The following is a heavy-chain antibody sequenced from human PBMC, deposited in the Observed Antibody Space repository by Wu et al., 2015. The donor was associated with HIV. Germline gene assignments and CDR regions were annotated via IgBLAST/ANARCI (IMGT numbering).Heavy chain of an antibody. Sequence: QVQLVQSGTVVQKPGTSVRVSCKISGYRFTSFNINWIRQVHGRGLEWMGWMDPKSGSAAFGHNFQGRVSMTRNNSISTAYMELSRVTSDDTAIYYCARVGVLLTSAQLLEYFQHWARALVSSSPQ. D-gene: IGHD1-26*01. J-gene: IGHJ1*01. CDR2: MDPKSGSA. V-gene: IGHV1-8*02. CDR1: GYRFTSFN. CDR3: ARVGVLLTSAQLLEYFQH.